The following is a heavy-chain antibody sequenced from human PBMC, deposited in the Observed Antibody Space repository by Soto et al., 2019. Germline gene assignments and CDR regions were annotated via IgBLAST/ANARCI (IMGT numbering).Heavy chain of an antibody. CDR3: ARGGPVSVSPAWQLLGYFDY. Sequence: SEILPLTCSVSGGSISRGAYFWTWIRQFPGKGLEWIAYISYTGATYYNPSLKSRVTILADTSKNQFSLKLNSVTSADTAVYYCARGGPVSVSPAWQLLGYFDYWGKGTLVTVSS. V-gene: IGHV4-31*03. CDR1: GGSISRGAYF. CDR2: ISYTGAT. D-gene: IGHD2-15*01. J-gene: IGHJ4*02.